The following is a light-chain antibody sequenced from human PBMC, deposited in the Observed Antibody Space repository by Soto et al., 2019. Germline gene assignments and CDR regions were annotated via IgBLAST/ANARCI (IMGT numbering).Light chain of an antibody. V-gene: IGKV3-11*01. J-gene: IGKJ5*01. CDR1: RSVSSY. CDR3: PQRSNWPIT. CDR2: DAS. Sequence: EIVLTQSAATLSLSRGESATLSCRATRSVSSYLAWYQQKPGQAPRLLIYDASSRPTDIPARFSGSGSGTDFTLTISSLEPEDFALYYCPQRSNWPITFGQGTRLEIK.